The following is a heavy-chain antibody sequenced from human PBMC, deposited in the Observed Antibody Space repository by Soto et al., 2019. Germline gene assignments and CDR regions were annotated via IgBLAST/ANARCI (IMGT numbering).Heavy chain of an antibody. CDR2: FSGSGAST. D-gene: IGHD3-10*01. V-gene: IGHV3-23*01. Sequence: GWSLRLSCAASGFTFSTYAMNWVRQAPGKGLEWVSTFSGSGASTYYADSVKGRFTISRDNSRNTLYLQMNSLRAEDTAVYYCAKAQGVTKRAFMGYYFDYWGQGTLVTVSS. J-gene: IGHJ4*02. CDR1: GFTFSTYA. CDR3: AKAQGVTKRAFMGYYFDY.